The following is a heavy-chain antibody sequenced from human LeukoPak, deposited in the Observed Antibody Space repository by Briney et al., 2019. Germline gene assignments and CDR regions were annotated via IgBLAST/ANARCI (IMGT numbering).Heavy chain of an antibody. Sequence: SETLSLTCAVYGGSFNGYYWSWIRQPPGKGLEWIGEINHSGSTNYNPSLKSRVTISVDTSKNQFSLKLSSVTAADTAVYYCARGLWFGESSFYFDYWGQGTLVTVSS. D-gene: IGHD3-10*01. CDR3: ARGLWFGESSFYFDY. J-gene: IGHJ4*02. CDR2: INHSGST. V-gene: IGHV4-34*01. CDR1: GGSFNGYY.